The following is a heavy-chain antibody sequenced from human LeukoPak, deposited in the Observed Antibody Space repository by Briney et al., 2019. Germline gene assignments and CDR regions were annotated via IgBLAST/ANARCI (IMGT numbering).Heavy chain of an antibody. J-gene: IGHJ6*03. CDR2: ISSSSSYI. CDR3: ARDQMYCSGTSCFYYYYMDV. D-gene: IGHD2-2*01. Sequence: GGSLRLSCAASGFTFSSYSMNWVRQAPGKGLEWVSSISSSSSYIYYADSVKGRFTISRDNAKNSLYLQMNSLRAEDTAVYYCARDQMYCSGTSCFYYYYMDVWGKGTTVTVSS. CDR1: GFTFSSYS. V-gene: IGHV3-21*01.